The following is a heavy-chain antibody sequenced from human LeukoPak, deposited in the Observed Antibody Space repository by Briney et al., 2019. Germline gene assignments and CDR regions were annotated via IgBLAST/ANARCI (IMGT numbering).Heavy chain of an antibody. V-gene: IGHV4-59*12. Sequence: SETLSLTCTVSGGSISSYYWSWIRQPPGKGLEWIGYIYYSGSTNYNPSLKSRVTISVDTSKNQFSLKLSSVTAADTAVYYCARDTYTDSGGEWDWFDPWGQGTLVTVSS. CDR2: IYYSGST. D-gene: IGHD1-26*01. CDR1: GGSISSYY. J-gene: IGHJ5*02. CDR3: ARDTYTDSGGEWDWFDP.